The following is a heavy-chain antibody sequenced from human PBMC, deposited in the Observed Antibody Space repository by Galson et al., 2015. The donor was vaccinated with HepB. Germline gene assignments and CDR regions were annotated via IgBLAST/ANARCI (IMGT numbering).Heavy chain of an antibody. CDR3: ARDLGSGHGSGRFGAANY. D-gene: IGHD3-10*01. CDR2: IISSSSSI. V-gene: IGHV3-48*02. Sequence: SLRLSCAASGFTFSSYSMNWVRQAPGKGLEWVSYIISSSSSIYYADSVKGRFTVSRDDAKNSLYLQMNSLRDEDTAVYYCARDLGSGHGSGRFGAANYWGQGTLVTVSS. J-gene: IGHJ4*02. CDR1: GFTFSSYS.